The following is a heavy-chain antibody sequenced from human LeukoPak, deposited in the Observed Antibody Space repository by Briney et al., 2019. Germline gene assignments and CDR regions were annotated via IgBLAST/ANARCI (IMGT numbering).Heavy chain of an antibody. D-gene: IGHD6-13*01. V-gene: IGHV4-39*07. CDR1: GGSISSSSYY. J-gene: IGHJ4*02. CDR2: IYYSGST. CDR3: ARDPYSSSWFDY. Sequence: SETLSLTCTVSGGSISSSSYYWGWIRQPPGKGLEWIGSIYYSGSTYYNPSLKSRVTISVDRSKNQFSLKLSSVTAADTAVYYCARDPYSSSWFDYWGQGTLVTVSS.